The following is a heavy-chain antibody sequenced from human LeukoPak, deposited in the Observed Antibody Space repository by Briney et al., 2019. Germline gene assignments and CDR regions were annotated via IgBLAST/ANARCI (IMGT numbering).Heavy chain of an antibody. J-gene: IGHJ4*02. Sequence: TSETLSLTCTVSGDSVTNDFFWGWVRQPPGKELEWIGSFCLGRDTYYRPSLKSRVTISVDTSKNQFSLNLNSVTAADTAVYYCARWVSISREPGGFFDHWGQGTLVTVSS. CDR3: ARWVSISREPGGFFDH. CDR1: GDSVTNDFF. CDR2: FCLGRDT. V-gene: IGHV4-38-2*02. D-gene: IGHD1-14*01.